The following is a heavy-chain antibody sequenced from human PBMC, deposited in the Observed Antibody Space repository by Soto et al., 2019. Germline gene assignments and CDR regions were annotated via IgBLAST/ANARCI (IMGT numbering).Heavy chain of an antibody. J-gene: IGHJ3*02. CDR2: INPNSGGT. CDR3: ASGYSSSRGAFDI. V-gene: IGHV1-2*04. Sequence: ASVKVSCKASGYTFTGYYMHWVRQAPGQGLEWMGWINPNSGGTNYAQKFQGWVTMTRDTSISTAYMELSRLRSDDTAMYYCASGYSSSRGAFDIWGQGTMVTVSS. D-gene: IGHD6-13*01. CDR1: GYTFTGYY.